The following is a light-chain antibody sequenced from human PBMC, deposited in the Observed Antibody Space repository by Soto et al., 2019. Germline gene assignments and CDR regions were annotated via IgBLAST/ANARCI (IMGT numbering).Light chain of an antibody. CDR1: QIINTW. Sequence: DIQMTQSPSSLSASVGDRVTITCRASQIINTWLAWYQQKPGKAPKLLIYRASNLVNGVPSRFSGCGSGTDFTLTIGSLQPDDFSIYYSQQYETYSGTFGPGTKVDL. CDR3: QQYETYSGT. J-gene: IGKJ3*01. CDR2: RAS. V-gene: IGKV1-5*03.